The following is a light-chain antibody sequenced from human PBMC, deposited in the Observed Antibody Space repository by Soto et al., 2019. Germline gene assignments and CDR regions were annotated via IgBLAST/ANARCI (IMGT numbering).Light chain of an antibody. V-gene: IGKV1-39*01. Sequence: DIQMTQSPSSLSASVGDRVTITCRASQSITNYLIWYQHKPGKAPKLLIYAASSLQSGVPSRFSGSGSGTDFTLTISSLQPEDFATYYCQHYNSYSEAFGQGTKVDIK. J-gene: IGKJ1*01. CDR3: QHYNSYSEA. CDR1: QSITNY. CDR2: AAS.